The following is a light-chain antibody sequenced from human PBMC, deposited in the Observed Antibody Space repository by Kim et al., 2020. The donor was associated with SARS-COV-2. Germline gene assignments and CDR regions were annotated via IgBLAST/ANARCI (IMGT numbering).Light chain of an antibody. CDR2: AAS. CDR1: QTVSSAY. J-gene: IGKJ1*01. Sequence: PGERATLSCRASQTVSSAYLAWYQQKPGQAPRLLIYAASSRATDIPDRFSGRGSGTDFTLTISRLEPEDFAVYYCQQYGSSPPWTFGQGTKVDIK. V-gene: IGKV3-20*01. CDR3: QQYGSSPPWT.